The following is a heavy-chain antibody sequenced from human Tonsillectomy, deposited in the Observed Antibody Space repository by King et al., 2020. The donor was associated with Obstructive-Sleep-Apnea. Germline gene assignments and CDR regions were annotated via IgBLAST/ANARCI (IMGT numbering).Heavy chain of an antibody. J-gene: IGHJ4*02. V-gene: IGHV4-61*01. D-gene: IGHD4-23*01. CDR3: ARLELFMVGGNSRAFDY. Sequence: VQLQESGPGLVKPSETLSLTCSVSGVSVSSSSYFWSWIRQPPGKGLEWIGYIYYDGSTKYNPSLKSRVTISLDTSKSQFSLRLSSVTAADTAVYYCARLELFMVGGNSRAFDYWGQGTPVTVSS. CDR2: IYYDGST. CDR1: GVSVSSSSYF.